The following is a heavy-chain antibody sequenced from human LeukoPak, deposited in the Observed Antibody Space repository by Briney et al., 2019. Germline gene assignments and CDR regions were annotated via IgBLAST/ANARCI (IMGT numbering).Heavy chain of an antibody. CDR1: GFTFSSYS. CDR2: ISSSSSTI. J-gene: IGHJ4*02. D-gene: IGHD3-10*01. V-gene: IGHV3-48*04. Sequence: GGSLRLSCAASGFTFSSYSMNWVRQAPGKGLEWVSYISSSSSTIYYADSVKGRFTISRDNAKNSLYLQMNSLRAEDTAVYYCARDRLLWFGELLDYWGQGTLVTVSS. CDR3: ARDRLLWFGELLDY.